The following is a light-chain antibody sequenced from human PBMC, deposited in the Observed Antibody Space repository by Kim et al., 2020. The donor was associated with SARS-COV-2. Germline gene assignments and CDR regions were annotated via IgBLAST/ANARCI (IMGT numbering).Light chain of an antibody. CDR3: GTWDNSLRVWV. CDR2: DNN. CDR1: SSNIGINL. Sequence: QSVLTQPPSVSAAPGQKVTISCSGSSSNIGINLVSWYQHLPGTAPKFLIYDNNKRPSGIADRFSVSKSGTSATLGITGLQTGDEADYYCGTWDNSLRVWVFGGGTKLTVL. J-gene: IGLJ3*02. V-gene: IGLV1-51*01.